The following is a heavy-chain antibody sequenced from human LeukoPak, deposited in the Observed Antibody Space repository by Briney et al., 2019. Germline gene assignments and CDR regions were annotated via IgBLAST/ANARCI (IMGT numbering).Heavy chain of an antibody. Sequence: ASVKVSCKASGGTFSSYAISWVRQAPGQGLEWMGGIIPIFGTANYAQKFQGRVTITADKSTSTAYMELSSLRSEDTAVYYCASGGINDAFDFWGQGTMVTVSS. CDR3: ASGGINDAFDF. D-gene: IGHD3-16*01. V-gene: IGHV1-69*06. CDR1: GGTFSSYA. J-gene: IGHJ3*01. CDR2: IIPIFGTA.